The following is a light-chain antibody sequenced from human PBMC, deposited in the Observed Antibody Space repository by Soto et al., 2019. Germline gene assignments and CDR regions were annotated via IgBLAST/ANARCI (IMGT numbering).Light chain of an antibody. V-gene: IGKV3-15*01. CDR3: QQSNNWPYT. CDR1: QSVSGN. Sequence: EIVMTQSPATLSVSPGERVTLSCRASQSVSGNLAWYQQKPGQAPRLLIYGASTRATTTPARFSGSGSGTEFTLTISSLQSEDFAVYFCQQSNNWPYTFGQGTKLDIK. J-gene: IGKJ2*01. CDR2: GAS.